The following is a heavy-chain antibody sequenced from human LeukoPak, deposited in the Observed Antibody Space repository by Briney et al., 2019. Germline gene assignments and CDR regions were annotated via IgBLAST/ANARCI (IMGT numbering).Heavy chain of an antibody. CDR1: GYSISSGYY. Sequence: PSETLSLTCTVSGYSISSGYYWGWIRQPPGKGLEWIGEINHSGSTNYNPSLKSRVTISVDTSKKQFSLKLSSVTAADTALYYCARTARRGIAVTGSGNWFDPWGQGTLVTVSS. V-gene: IGHV4-38-2*02. J-gene: IGHJ5*02. CDR3: ARTARRGIAVTGSGNWFDP. D-gene: IGHD6-19*01. CDR2: INHSGST.